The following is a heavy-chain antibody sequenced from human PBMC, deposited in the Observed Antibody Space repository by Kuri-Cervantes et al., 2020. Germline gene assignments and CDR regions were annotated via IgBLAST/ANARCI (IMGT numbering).Heavy chain of an antibody. V-gene: IGHV3-11*01. CDR2: ISSSGSTI. J-gene: IGHJ4*02. Sequence: GGSLRLSCAASGFTFSDYYMSWIRQAPGKGLEWVSYISSSGSTIYYADSVKGRFTISRDNAKNSLYLQMNSLRAEDTAVYYCARVTYDYVWGSYRHNYFDYWGQGTLVTVSS. CDR3: ARVTYDYVWGSYRHNYFDY. CDR1: GFTFSDYY. D-gene: IGHD3-16*02.